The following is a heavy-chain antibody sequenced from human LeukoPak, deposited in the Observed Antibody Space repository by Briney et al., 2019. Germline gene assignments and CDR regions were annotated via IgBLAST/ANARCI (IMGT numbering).Heavy chain of an antibody. Sequence: GGSLRLSCAASGFTFSSYGMHWVRQAPGKGRGWVAFIRYEGSNKYYADSVKGRLTITRDNSKNTLYLQMNSLRAEDTAVYYCANSLGYCSSTSCYDLFDYWGQGTLVTVSS. CDR1: GFTFSSYG. CDR2: IRYEGSNK. J-gene: IGHJ4*02. V-gene: IGHV3-30*02. CDR3: ANSLGYCSSTSCYDLFDY. D-gene: IGHD2-2*01.